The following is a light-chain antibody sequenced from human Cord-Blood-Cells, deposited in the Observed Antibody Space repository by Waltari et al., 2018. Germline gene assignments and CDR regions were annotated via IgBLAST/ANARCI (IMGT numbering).Light chain of an antibody. V-gene: IGKV3-20*01. Sequence: EIVLTQSPGTLSLSQGERATLSCRASQSVSSSYLAWYQQKPGQAPRLLIYGASSRATGIPDRFSGSGSGTDFTLTISRLEPEDFAVYYCQQYGSSPRGYTFGQGTKLEIK. CDR2: GAS. CDR3: QQYGSSPRGYT. J-gene: IGKJ2*01. CDR1: QSVSSSY.